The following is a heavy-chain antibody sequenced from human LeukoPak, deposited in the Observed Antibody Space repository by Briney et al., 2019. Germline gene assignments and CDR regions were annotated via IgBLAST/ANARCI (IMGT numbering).Heavy chain of an antibody. D-gene: IGHD4-23*01. CDR1: GYSISSGYY. J-gene: IGHJ5*02. Sequence: PSETLSLTCTVSGYSISSGYYWGWIRQPPGKGLEWIGSIYHSGTTYYNPSLKSRVTISVDTSKNQFSLKLSSVTAADTAAYYCVRVVTNWFDPWGQGTLVTVSS. CDR3: VRVVTNWFDP. CDR2: IYHSGTT. V-gene: IGHV4-38-2*02.